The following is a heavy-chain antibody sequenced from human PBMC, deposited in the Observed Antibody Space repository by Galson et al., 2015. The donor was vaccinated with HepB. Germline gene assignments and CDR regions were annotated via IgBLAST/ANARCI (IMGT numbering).Heavy chain of an antibody. V-gene: IGHV3-30*03. Sequence: SLRLSCAASGFTFSSYKMHWVRQAPGKGLEWVAVISYDGNNKYYADSVKGRFTISRDNSKDTLYLQMNSLRVEDTAVYYCARVLAGGRYRCGWCDALVIWVQGAMVTVSS. D-gene: IGHD6-19*01. CDR2: ISYDGNNK. CDR3: ARVLAGGRYRCGWCDALVI. J-gene: IGHJ3*02. CDR1: GFTFSSYK.